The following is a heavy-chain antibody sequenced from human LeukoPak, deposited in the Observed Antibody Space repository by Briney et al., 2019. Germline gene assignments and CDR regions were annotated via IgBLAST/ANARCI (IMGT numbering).Heavy chain of an antibody. J-gene: IGHJ6*02. CDR2: MNPNSSNT. Sequence: ASVKVSCKASGYSFTSYDINWVRQATGQGLECMGWMNPNSSNTDYAQKFQGRVTMTRNTSISTAYMELSSLKSEDTAVYYCARGWTYSSGWYGYYYYGMDVWGQGTTVTVSS. V-gene: IGHV1-8*01. CDR3: ARGWTYSSGWYGYYYYGMDV. D-gene: IGHD6-19*01. CDR1: GYSFTSYD.